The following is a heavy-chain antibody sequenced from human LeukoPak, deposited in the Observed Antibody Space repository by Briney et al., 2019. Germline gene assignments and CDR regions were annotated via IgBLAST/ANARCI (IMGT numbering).Heavy chain of an antibody. Sequence: GGSLRLSCAASGFTFSSVWMSWVRQAPGKGLEWVAYINLEGSTKEYVDSVRGRFTISRDNAKNSLSLQMSYLRVEDTAVYYCVKFISRSFEVWGQGTVVTVSS. CDR2: INLEGSTK. CDR1: GFTFSSVW. J-gene: IGHJ3*01. D-gene: IGHD3-10*01. CDR3: VKFISRSFEV. V-gene: IGHV3-7*01.